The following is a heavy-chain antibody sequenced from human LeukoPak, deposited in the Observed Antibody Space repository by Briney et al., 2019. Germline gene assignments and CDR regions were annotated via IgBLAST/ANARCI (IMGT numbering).Heavy chain of an antibody. CDR2: ISSSDSTI. Sequence: GGSLRLSCAASGFTFSSHEMHWVRPAPGKGLEWVSYISSSDSTIYYADSVKGRFTISRDNAKNSLYLQMNSLRAEDTAVYYCAELGITMIGGVWGKGTTVTISS. CDR3: AELGITMIGGV. V-gene: IGHV3-48*03. J-gene: IGHJ6*04. CDR1: GFTFSSHE. D-gene: IGHD3-10*02.